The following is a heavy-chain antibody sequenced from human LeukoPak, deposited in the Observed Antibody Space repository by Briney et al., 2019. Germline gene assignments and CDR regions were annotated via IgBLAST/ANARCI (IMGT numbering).Heavy chain of an antibody. J-gene: IGHJ4*02. CDR3: ARDGLPAAGDY. CDR2: INQDGSEK. D-gene: IGHD6-13*01. V-gene: IGHV3-7*01. CDR1: GFTFSSYW. Sequence: GGSLRLSCAASGFTFSSYWMTWVCQAPGKGLDWVANINQDGSEKYYVDSVKGRFTISRDNAKNSLYLQMDSLRAEDTAVYYCARDGLPAAGDYWGQGTLVTVSS.